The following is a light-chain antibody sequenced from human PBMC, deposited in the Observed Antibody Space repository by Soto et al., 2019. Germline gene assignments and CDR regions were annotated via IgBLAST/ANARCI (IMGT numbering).Light chain of an antibody. CDR1: QSVDTN. Sequence: IVMTQSPAILSVSPGERATLSCRASQSVDTNLAWYQQKPGQDPRLLIHGASTRATGIPARFSGSGSGTEFTLTIRSLQSDDYAVYYCQQYKNWPPLTFGGGTTVEI. CDR3: QQYKNWPPLT. V-gene: IGKV3-15*01. J-gene: IGKJ4*01. CDR2: GAS.